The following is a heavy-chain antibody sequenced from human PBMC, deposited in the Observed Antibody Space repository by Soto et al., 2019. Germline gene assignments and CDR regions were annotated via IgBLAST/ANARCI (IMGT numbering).Heavy chain of an antibody. D-gene: IGHD3-10*02. CDR1: GFTFSSYS. V-gene: IGHV3-48*01. Sequence: ESGGGLVQPGGSLRLSCAASGFTFSSYSMNWVRQAPGKGLEWVSYISSSTSTIYYADSVKGRFTISRDNAKNSLYLQMNXLXXEDTXXYXXXXXXXYVSDYWGQGTLVTVSS. CDR3: XXXXXYVSDY. CDR2: ISSSTSTI. J-gene: IGHJ4*02.